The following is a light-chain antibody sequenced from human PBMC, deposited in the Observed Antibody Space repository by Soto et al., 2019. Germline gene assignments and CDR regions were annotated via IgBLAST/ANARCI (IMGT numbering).Light chain of an antibody. CDR2: DAS. CDR3: QQYNNWPLT. Sequence: IVMTQSPATLSVSPGERATLSCRASQSVRRSLAWYQQKPGQAPRLLIYDASTGATGIPARFSGSGSGTEFTLTISSLQSEDFAFYYCQQYNNWPLTFGGGTKVEIK. J-gene: IGKJ4*01. CDR1: QSVRRS. V-gene: IGKV3-15*01.